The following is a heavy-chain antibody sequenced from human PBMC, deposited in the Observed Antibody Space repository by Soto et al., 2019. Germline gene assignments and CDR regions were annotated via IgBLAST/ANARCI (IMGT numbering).Heavy chain of an antibody. D-gene: IGHD6-19*01. CDR1: GDSVSSNSAA. CDR3: ARAQAQAVAGGIRAFDI. CDR2: TYYRSKWYN. V-gene: IGHV6-1*01. J-gene: IGHJ3*02. Sequence: SQTLSLTCAISGDSVSSNSAAWNWIRQSPSRGLEWLGRTYYRSKWYNDYAVSVKSRITINPDTSKNQFSLQLNSVTPEDTAVYYCARAQAQAVAGGIRAFDIWGQGTMVTVS.